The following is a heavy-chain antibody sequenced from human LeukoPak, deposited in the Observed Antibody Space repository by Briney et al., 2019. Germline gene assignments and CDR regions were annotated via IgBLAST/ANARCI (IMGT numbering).Heavy chain of an antibody. Sequence: QPGGSLKLSCAASGFTFSASAMHWVRQASGKGLEWVGRIRNKANGYETAYAASVKGRFIISRDDSKNTAYLQMNSLKTEDTAVYCCTRLGYCTNGVCYFDYWGQGILVTVSS. CDR1: GFTFSASA. CDR2: IRNKANGYET. D-gene: IGHD2-8*01. V-gene: IGHV3-73*01. CDR3: TRLGYCTNGVCYFDY. J-gene: IGHJ4*02.